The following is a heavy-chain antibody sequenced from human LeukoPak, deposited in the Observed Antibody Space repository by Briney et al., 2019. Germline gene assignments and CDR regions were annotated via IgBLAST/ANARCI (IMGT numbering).Heavy chain of an antibody. CDR2: INPNGGGT. CDR3: ARSHDYTNYVGP. D-gene: IGHD4-11*01. CDR1: GYTFTCYY. Sequence: ASVTVSCKASGYTFTCYYIHWARLAPGQGLEWMGWINPNGGGTNYAQKFQGRVTMTRDTSISTAYLDLSSLRSDDTAVYYCARSHDYTNYVGPWGQGTLVTVSS. V-gene: IGHV1-2*02. J-gene: IGHJ5*02.